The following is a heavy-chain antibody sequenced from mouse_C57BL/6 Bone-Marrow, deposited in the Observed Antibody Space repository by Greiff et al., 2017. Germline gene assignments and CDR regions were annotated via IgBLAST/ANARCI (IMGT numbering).Heavy chain of an antibody. CDR3: ARTYYYGSRWYFDV. D-gene: IGHD1-1*01. Sequence: VMLVESGPGLVAPSQSLSITCTVSGFSLTSYAISWVRQPPGKGLEWLGVIWTGGGTNYNSALKSRLSISKDNSKSQVFLKMNSLQTDDTARYYCARTYYYGSRWYFDVWGTGTTVTVSS. CDR1: GFSLTSYA. CDR2: IWTGGGT. J-gene: IGHJ1*03. V-gene: IGHV2-9-1*01.